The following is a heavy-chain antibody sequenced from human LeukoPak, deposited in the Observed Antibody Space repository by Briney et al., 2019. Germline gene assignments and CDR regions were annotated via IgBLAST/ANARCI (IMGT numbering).Heavy chain of an antibody. CDR3: ARQKYPSVTVFDY. Sequence: PSETLSLTCAVYGGSFSGYYWSWIRQPPGKGLEWIGEINHSGSTNYNPSLKSRVTISVDTSKNQFSLKLSSVTAADTAVYYCARQKYPSVTVFDYWGQGTLVTVSS. CDR1: GGSFSGYY. D-gene: IGHD2-2*01. CDR2: INHSGST. J-gene: IGHJ4*02. V-gene: IGHV4-34*01.